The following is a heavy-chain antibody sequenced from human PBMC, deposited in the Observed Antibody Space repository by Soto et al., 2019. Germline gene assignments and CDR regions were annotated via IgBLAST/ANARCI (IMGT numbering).Heavy chain of an antibody. CDR1: GHTLTELS. CDR3: ATAVSSGWLYTFDY. CDR2: FDPEDGET. Sequence: ASVKVSCEISGHTLTELSIHWVRQAPGKGLEWMGGFDPEDGETIYAQKFQGRVTMTEDTSTDTAYMELSSLRSEDTAVYYCATAVSSGWLYTFDYWGQGTLVTVSS. D-gene: IGHD6-19*01. J-gene: IGHJ4*02. V-gene: IGHV1-24*01.